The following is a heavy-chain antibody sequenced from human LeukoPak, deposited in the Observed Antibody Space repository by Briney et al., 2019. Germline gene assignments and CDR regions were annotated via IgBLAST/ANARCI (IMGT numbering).Heavy chain of an antibody. CDR3: ANPARDFADSGAITW. CDR2: INHSGIT. J-gene: IGHJ4*02. V-gene: IGHV4-34*01. CDR1: GGSFSYYY. Sequence: SETLSLTCAVYGGSFSYYYWSWIRQPPGKGLEWIGEINHSGITNYNPSLKSRVTVSADTSKNQFSLKLTSVTAADTAVYYCANPARDFADSGAITWWGQGTLVTVSS. D-gene: IGHD4-17*01.